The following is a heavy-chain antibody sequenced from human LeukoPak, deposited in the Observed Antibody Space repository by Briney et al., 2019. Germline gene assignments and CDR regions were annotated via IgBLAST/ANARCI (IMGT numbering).Heavy chain of an antibody. D-gene: IGHD6-13*01. J-gene: IGHJ4*02. Sequence: GGSLRLSCAASGFTFSDYYMSWIRQAPGKGLEWVSYSSSSGSTIYYADSVKGRFTISRDNAKNSLYLQMNSLRAEDTAVYYCARGIIAATPNAPHGYWGQGTLVTVSS. V-gene: IGHV3-11*01. CDR3: ARGIIAATPNAPHGY. CDR1: GFTFSDYY. CDR2: SSSSGSTI.